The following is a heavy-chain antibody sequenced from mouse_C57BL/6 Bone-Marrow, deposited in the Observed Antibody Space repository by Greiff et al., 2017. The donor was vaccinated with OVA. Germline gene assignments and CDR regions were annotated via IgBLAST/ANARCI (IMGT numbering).Heavy chain of an antibody. CDR2: ISYDGSN. Sequence: EVKLQESGPGLVKPSQSLSLTCSVTGYSITSGYYWNWIRQFPGNKLEWMGYISYDGSNNYNPSLKNRISITRDTSKNQFFLKLNSVTTEDTATYYCASYYYGSSYETYWGQGTLVTVSA. CDR1: GYSITSGYY. J-gene: IGHJ3*01. V-gene: IGHV3-6*01. D-gene: IGHD1-1*01. CDR3: ASYYYGSSYETY.